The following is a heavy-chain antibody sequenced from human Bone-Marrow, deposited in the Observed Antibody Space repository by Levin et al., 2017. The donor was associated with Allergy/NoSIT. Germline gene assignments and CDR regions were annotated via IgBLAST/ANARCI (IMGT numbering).Heavy chain of an antibody. CDR3: AKGGYCSSTSCFDAFDI. D-gene: IGHD2-2*01. V-gene: IGHV3-23*01. CDR2: ISGSGGST. Sequence: ETLSLTCAASGFTFSSYAMSWVRQAPGKGLEWVSAISGSGGSTYYADSVKGRFTISRDNSKNTLYLQMNSLRAEDTAVYYCAKGGYCSSTSCFDAFDIWGQGTMVTVSS. J-gene: IGHJ3*02. CDR1: GFTFSSYA.